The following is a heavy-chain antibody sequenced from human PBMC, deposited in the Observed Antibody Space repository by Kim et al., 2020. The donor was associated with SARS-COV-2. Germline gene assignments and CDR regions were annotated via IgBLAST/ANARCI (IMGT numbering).Heavy chain of an antibody. CDR3: ARKLYYYDSSGYYYPDAFDI. D-gene: IGHD3-22*01. J-gene: IGHJ3*02. Sequence: RFTISRDNSKNTLYLQMNSLRAEDTAVYYCARKLYYYDSSGYYYPDAFDIWGQGTMVTVSS. V-gene: IGHV3-30*07.